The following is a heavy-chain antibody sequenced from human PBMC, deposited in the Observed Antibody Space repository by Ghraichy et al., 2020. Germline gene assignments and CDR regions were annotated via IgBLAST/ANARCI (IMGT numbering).Heavy chain of an antibody. CDR3: ARADLVVVPAGDPADGNYYYYYMDV. CDR2: IYYSGST. V-gene: IGHV4-59*11. D-gene: IGHD2-2*01. CDR1: GDSISSHY. J-gene: IGHJ6*03. Sequence: SETLSLTCTVSGDSISSHYWSWIRQPPGKGVEWIGHIYYSGSTSYNPSLKSRVTISIDTSKNQFSLKLSSVTAADTALYYCARADLVVVPAGDPADGNYYYYYMDVWGKGTTVTVSS.